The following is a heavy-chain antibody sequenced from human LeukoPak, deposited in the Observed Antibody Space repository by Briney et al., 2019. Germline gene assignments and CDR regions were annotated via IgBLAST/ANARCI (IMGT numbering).Heavy chain of an antibody. CDR2: FDPEDGET. CDR1: GYTLTEFS. Sequence: ASVKVSCKVSGYTLTEFSMHWVRQAPGKGLEWMGGFDPEDGETIYAQELQGRVTMTKDTSTDTAYMELSSLRSEDTAVYYCARGPDYGDYFDYWGQGTLVTVSS. V-gene: IGHV1-24*01. J-gene: IGHJ4*02. D-gene: IGHD4-17*01. CDR3: ARGPDYGDYFDY.